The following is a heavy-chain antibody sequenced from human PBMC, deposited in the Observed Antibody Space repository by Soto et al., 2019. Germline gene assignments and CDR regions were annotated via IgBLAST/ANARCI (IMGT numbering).Heavy chain of an antibody. V-gene: IGHV4-34*01. CDR2: INHSGST. J-gene: IGHJ4*02. Sequence: SETLSLTCAVYGGSFSGYYWSWIRQPPGKGLEWIGEINHSGSTNYNPSLKSRVTISVDTSKNQFSLKLSSVTAADTAVYYCARGRYCSGGSCYSDEYYFDYWGQGTLVTVSS. CDR1: GGSFSGYY. CDR3: ARGRYCSGGSCYSDEYYFDY. D-gene: IGHD2-15*01.